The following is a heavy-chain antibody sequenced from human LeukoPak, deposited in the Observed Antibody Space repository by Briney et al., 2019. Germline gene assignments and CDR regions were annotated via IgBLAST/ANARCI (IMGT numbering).Heavy chain of an antibody. D-gene: IGHD6-19*01. J-gene: IGHJ4*02. CDR2: IYYSGST. CDR1: GGSISNYY. Sequence: SETLSLTCTVPGGSISNYYWSWIRQPPGKGLEYIGYIYYSGSTNYDPSLKSRVTISVDTSKQQFSLNLRSVTAADTAVYYCARGGWYYDYWGQGTLVTVSS. V-gene: IGHV4-59*01. CDR3: ARGGWYYDY.